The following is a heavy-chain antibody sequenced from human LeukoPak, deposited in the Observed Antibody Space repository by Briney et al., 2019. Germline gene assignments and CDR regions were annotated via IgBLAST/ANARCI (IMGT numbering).Heavy chain of an antibody. J-gene: IGHJ5*02. CDR3: ARDAIGSNWYSTWFDP. D-gene: IGHD6-13*01. V-gene: IGHV4-61*03. Sequence: SETLSLTRTVSGDSVSRGYYYWSWIRQSPGKGLEWIAYIHYSGSTDYNPSLESRVTILIDTSKNHFSLKLSSVTAADTAVYYCARDAIGSNWYSTWFDPWGQGTLVTVSS. CDR2: IHYSGST. CDR1: GDSVSRGYYY.